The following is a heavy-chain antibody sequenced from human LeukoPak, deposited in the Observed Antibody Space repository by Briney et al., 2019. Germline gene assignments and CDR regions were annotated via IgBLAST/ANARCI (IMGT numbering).Heavy chain of an antibody. CDR1: GFTFSSYA. Sequence: PGGSLRLSCAASGFTFSSYAMSWVRQAPGKGLEWVSAISGSGGSTYYADSVKGRFTISRDNSKNTLYLQMNSLRAEDTGVYYCAKDLGSGYDLDYYYYYGMDVWGQGTTVTVSS. J-gene: IGHJ6*02. D-gene: IGHD5-12*01. V-gene: IGHV3-23*01. CDR3: AKDLGSGYDLDYYYYYGMDV. CDR2: ISGSGGST.